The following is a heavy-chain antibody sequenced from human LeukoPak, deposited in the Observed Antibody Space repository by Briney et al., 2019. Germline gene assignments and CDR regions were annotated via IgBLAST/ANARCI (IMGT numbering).Heavy chain of an antibody. J-gene: IGHJ4*02. D-gene: IGHD5-12*01. V-gene: IGHV3-33*01. CDR1: GFTFSGYG. Sequence: PGGSLRLSCAASGFTFSGYGMHWVRQPPGKGLEWVAVIWSDGSNKYYEDSVKGRFTISRDNSKNTLYLQMNSLRADDTAVYYCARGIYSGYHYFDYWGQGTLVTVSP. CDR2: IWSDGSNK. CDR3: ARGIYSGYHYFDY.